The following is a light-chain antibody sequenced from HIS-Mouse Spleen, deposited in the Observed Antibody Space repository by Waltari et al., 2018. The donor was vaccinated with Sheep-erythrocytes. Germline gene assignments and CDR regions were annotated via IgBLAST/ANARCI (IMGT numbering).Light chain of an antibody. J-gene: IGKJ1*01. CDR1: QSVSSN. V-gene: IGKV3-15*01. CDR2: GAS. CDR3: QQYNNWPPT. Sequence: EIGMTQSPATLSGSPGERATLSSRASQSVSSNLAWYQQKPGQAPRLPIYGASTRATGIPARFSGSGSGTEFTLTLSSLQSEDFAVYYCQQYNNWPPTFGQGTKVEIK.